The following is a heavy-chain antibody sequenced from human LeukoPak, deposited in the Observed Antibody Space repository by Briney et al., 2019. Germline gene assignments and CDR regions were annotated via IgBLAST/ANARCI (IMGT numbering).Heavy chain of an antibody. CDR1: GFTFSSYA. J-gene: IGHJ4*02. V-gene: IGHV3-30-3*01. CDR3: ARDSIAAADY. Sequence: PGGSLRLSCAASGFTFSSYAMHWVRQAPGKGLEGVAVISYDGSNKYYADSVKGRFTISRDNSKNTLYLQMNSLRAEDTAVYYCARDSIAAADYWGQGTLVTVSS. CDR2: ISYDGSNK. D-gene: IGHD6-13*01.